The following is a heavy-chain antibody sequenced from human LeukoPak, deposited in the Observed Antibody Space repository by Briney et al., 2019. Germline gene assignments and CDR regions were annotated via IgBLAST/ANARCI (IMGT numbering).Heavy chain of an antibody. CDR1: GGSITSSSYY. CDR2: IYYSGST. D-gene: IGHD3-3*01. J-gene: IGHJ4*02. Sequence: SETLSLTCTVSGGSITSSSYYWGWIRQPPGKGLEWIGSIYYSGSTYYNPSLKSRVTISVDTSKNQFSLKLSSVTAADTAVYYCARGLPDFWSGYYTDYWGQGTLVTVSS. V-gene: IGHV4-39*01. CDR3: ARGLPDFWSGYYTDY.